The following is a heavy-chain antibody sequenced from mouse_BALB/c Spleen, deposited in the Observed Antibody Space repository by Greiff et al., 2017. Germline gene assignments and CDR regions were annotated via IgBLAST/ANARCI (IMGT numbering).Heavy chain of an antibody. J-gene: IGHJ3*01. V-gene: IGHV5-6-4*01. D-gene: IGHD4-1*01. CDR2: ISSGGSYT. Sequence: EVKLVESGGGLVKPGGSLKLSCAASGFTFSSYTMSWVRQTPEKRLEWVATISSGGSYTYYPDSVKGRFTISRDNAKNTLYLQMSSLKSEDTAMYYCTRDRTGGFAYWGQGTLLTVSA. CDR1: GFTFSSYT. CDR3: TRDRTGGFAY.